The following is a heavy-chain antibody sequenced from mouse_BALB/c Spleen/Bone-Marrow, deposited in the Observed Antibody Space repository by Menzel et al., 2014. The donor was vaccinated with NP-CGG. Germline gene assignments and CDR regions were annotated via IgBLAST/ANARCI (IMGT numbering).Heavy chain of an antibody. CDR2: ISSGGSYT. V-gene: IGHV5-9-3*01. J-gene: IGHJ2*01. D-gene: IGHD1-1*01. CDR3: ARHYYGSSYYFDY. CDR1: GFTFSSYA. Sequence: EVQLVESGGGLVKPGGSLKLSCAASGFTFSSYAVSWVRQTPEKRLEWVATISSGGSYTYYPDSVKGRFTISRDNAKNTLYLQMSSLRSEDTAMYYCARHYYGSSYYFDYWGQGTTLTVSS.